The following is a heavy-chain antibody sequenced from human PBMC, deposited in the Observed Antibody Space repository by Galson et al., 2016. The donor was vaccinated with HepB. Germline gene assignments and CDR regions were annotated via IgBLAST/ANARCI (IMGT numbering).Heavy chain of an antibody. CDR2: ISSASGTI. CDR1: KFTFSTYT. CDR3: ARTAFSYSGSYWWFHP. V-gene: IGHV3-48*01. Sequence: SLRLSCAASKFTFSTYTMNWVRQAPGKGLEWVSYISSASGTIYYADSVKGRFTISRDNAKNSLYLQMNSLRAEDTAVYYCARTAFSYSGSYWWFHPWGQGTLVTVSS. D-gene: IGHD1-26*01. J-gene: IGHJ5*02.